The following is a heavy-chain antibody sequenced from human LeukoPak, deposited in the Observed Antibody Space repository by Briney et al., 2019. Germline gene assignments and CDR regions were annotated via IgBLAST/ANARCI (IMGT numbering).Heavy chain of an antibody. Sequence: PGGSLRLSCAASGFTFSNAWMSWVRQAPGKGLEWVGHIKSKTDGGTTDYAAPVKGRFTISRDDSKNTLYLQMNSLKTEDTAVYYCTTDPDYVWGSYRSTVLEFDYWGQGTLVTVSS. J-gene: IGHJ4*02. CDR2: IKSKTDGGTT. CDR3: TTDPDYVWGSYRSTVLEFDY. V-gene: IGHV3-15*01. D-gene: IGHD3-16*02. CDR1: GFTFSNAW.